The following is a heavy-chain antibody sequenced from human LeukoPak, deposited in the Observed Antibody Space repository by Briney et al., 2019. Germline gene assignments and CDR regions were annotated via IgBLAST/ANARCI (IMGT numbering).Heavy chain of an antibody. CDR1: GGSFSGYY. CDR2: INHSGST. V-gene: IGHV4-34*01. D-gene: IGHD6-13*01. Sequence: SETLSLTCAVYGGSFSGYYWSWIRQPPGKGLEWIGEINHSGSTNYNPSLKSRVTISVDTSKNQFSLKLSSVTAADTAVYYCARCPGSWSGYDAFDIWGQGTMVTDSS. J-gene: IGHJ3*02. CDR3: ARCPGSWSGYDAFDI.